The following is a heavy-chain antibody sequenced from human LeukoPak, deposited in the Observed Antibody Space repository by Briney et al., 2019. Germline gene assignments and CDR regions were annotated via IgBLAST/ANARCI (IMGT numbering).Heavy chain of an antibody. CDR1: GFTFSSYG. V-gene: IGHV3-30*02. CDR3: ASIAARRGWSAFDI. CDR2: IRYDGSNK. Sequence: TGGSLRLSCAASGFTFSSYGMHWVRQAPGKGLEWVAFIRYDGSNKHYADSVKGRFTISRDNSKNTLYLQMNSLRAEDTAVYYCASIAARRGWSAFDIWGQGTMVTVSS. J-gene: IGHJ3*02. D-gene: IGHD6-6*01.